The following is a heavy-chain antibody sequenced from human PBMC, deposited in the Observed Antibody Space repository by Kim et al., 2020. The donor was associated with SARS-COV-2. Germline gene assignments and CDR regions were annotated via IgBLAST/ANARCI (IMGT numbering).Heavy chain of an antibody. J-gene: IGHJ4*02. CDR3: ARGGNK. Sequence: SETLSLTCTVSGGSIGDEYWYWIRQPPGKGLEWIAYMYKSGSTNYNPSLKSRVTISVDRSKNQFSLKLTSVTAADTAFYYCARGGNKWGQGTLVTVSS. V-gene: IGHV4-59*01. CDR2: MYKSGST. CDR1: GGSIGDEY. D-gene: IGHD6-25*01.